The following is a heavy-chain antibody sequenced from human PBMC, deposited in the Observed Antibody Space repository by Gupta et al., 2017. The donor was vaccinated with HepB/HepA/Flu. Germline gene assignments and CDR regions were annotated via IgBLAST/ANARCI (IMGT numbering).Heavy chain of an antibody. V-gene: IGHV3-33*01. J-gene: IGHJ4*02. Sequence: QLVESGGGVVQPGRSLRLSCTASGFTFRNYGMHWVRQAPGKGLEWVALIWCDGSNEYYADSVKGRFTVSRDNSKNTVYLQMNSLRLEDTAVYYCARGKGRLDFWGQGTLVTISS. CDR3: ARGKGRLDF. CDR2: IWCDGSNE. D-gene: IGHD3-10*01. CDR1: GFTFRNYG.